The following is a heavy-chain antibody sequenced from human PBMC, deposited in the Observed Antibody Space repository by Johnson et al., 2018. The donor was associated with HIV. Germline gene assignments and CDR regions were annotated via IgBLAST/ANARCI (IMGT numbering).Heavy chain of an antibody. J-gene: IGHJ3*02. CDR3: ARVRQQLVSDAFDI. Sequence: VQLVESGGGVVQPGRSLRLSCAASGFTFSSYAMHWVRQAPGKGLEWVAVISYDGSNKYYADSVKGRCTISRDNSKNTLYLQMNSLRAEDTAVYYCARVRQQLVSDAFDIWGQGTMVTVSS. V-gene: IGHV3-30*04. D-gene: IGHD6-13*01. CDR2: ISYDGSNK. CDR1: GFTFSSYA.